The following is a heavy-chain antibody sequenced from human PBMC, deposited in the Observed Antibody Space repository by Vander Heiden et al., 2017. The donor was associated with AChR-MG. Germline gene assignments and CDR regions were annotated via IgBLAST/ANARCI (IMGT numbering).Heavy chain of an antibody. Sequence: EVQLVASGGGLTQSGGSLRLSCAAVGFTVSSNYMSWVSQAPGKGLEWDSVIYSGGSTYYEDSVKGRFTISRDNSKNTLYLKMNSLRAEDTAVYYCARGTTDFDYWGQGTLVTVSS. J-gene: IGHJ4*02. CDR1: GFTVSSNY. V-gene: IGHV3-53*02. CDR2: IYSGGST. CDR3: ARGTTDFDY. D-gene: IGHD4-17*01.